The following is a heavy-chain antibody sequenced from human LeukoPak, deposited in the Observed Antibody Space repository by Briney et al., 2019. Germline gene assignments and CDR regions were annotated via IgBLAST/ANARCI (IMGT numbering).Heavy chain of an antibody. CDR1: GFTFSSSS. CDR3: AKAGIAAAGTRDRPQYNWFDP. J-gene: IGHJ5*02. CDR2: ISSSSSYI. Sequence: PGGSLRLSCAASGFTFSSSSMNWVRQAPGKGLEWVSSISSSSSYIYYADSVKGRFTISRDNAKNSLYLQMNSLRAEDTAVYYCAKAGIAAAGTRDRPQYNWFDPWGQGTLVTVSS. V-gene: IGHV3-21*01. D-gene: IGHD6-13*01.